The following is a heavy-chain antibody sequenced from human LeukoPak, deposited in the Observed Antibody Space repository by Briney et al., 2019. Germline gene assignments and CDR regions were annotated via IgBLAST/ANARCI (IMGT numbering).Heavy chain of an antibody. CDR3: ALGMYDFWSGQFDY. CDR1: GFTFSSYD. D-gene: IGHD3-3*01. Sequence: GGSLRLSCAASGFTFSSYDMHWVRQATGKGLEWVSAIGTAGDTYYPGSVKGRFTISRENAKNSLYLQMNSLRAEDTAVYYCALGMYDFWSGQFDYWGQGTLVTVSS. CDR2: IGTAGDT. V-gene: IGHV3-13*01. J-gene: IGHJ4*02.